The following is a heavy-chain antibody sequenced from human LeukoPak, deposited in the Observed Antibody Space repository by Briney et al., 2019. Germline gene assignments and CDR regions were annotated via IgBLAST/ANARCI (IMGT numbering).Heavy chain of an antibody. CDR2: ISADNGNT. D-gene: IGHD6-19*01. Sequence: ASVTVSCKAFGHTSTNYGISWVRQAPGQGLEWMGWISADNGNTNSAQNFQGRVTMTRDTSTSTAYMELRSLRSDDTAVYYCARDQGPQWRLLDAFDVWGQGTMVIVSS. CDR1: GHTSTNYG. J-gene: IGHJ3*01. V-gene: IGHV1-18*01. CDR3: ARDQGPQWRLLDAFDV.